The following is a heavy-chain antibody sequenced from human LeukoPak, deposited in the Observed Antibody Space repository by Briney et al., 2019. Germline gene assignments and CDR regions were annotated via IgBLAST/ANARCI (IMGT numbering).Heavy chain of an antibody. Sequence: PGGSLRLSCAVSGFTFDDYAMHWVRQAPGKGLEWVSGISWNSGSIGYADSVKGRFTISRDNAKNSLYLQMNSLRAEDTALYYCAKDDRIFHYGGNSCHDIWGQGTMVTVSS. J-gene: IGHJ3*02. CDR2: ISWNSGSI. V-gene: IGHV3-9*01. CDR3: AKDDRIFHYGGNSCHDI. D-gene: IGHD4-23*01. CDR1: GFTFDDYA.